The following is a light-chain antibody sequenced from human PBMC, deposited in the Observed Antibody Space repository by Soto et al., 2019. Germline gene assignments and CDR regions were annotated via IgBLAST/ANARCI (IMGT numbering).Light chain of an antibody. CDR2: DAS. J-gene: IGKJ4*01. CDR1: QSVSDY. CDR3: QQRVNWPPT. V-gene: IGKV3-11*01. Sequence: VLTQSPARLSLSPGERATLSCRAGQSVSDYLAWYQQKPGQPPRLLFFDASNRATGVPDRFSAGGSGTDVTLIISSLEPEDFAVYYCQQRVNWPPTFGGGTKVEI.